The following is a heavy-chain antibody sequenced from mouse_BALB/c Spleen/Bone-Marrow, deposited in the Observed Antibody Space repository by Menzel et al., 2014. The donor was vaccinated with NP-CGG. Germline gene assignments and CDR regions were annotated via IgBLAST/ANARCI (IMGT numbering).Heavy chain of an antibody. CDR2: ISYSSST. J-gene: IGHJ4*01. V-gene: IGHV3-2*02. D-gene: IGHD1-2*01. CDR1: GYSITSDYA. Sequence: ESGPGLVKPSQSLSLTCTVTGYSITSDYAWNWIRQFQGNKLEWTGYISYSSSTNYDPSLKSRISITRDTFKNQFFLQLNSVTAEDTATYYCARWDYGDYAMDYWGQGTSVTVSS. CDR3: ARWDYGDYAMDY.